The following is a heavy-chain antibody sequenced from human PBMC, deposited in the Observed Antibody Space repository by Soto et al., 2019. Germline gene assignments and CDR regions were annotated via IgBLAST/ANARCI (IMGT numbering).Heavy chain of an antibody. CDR3: ATDDQYCGGDCYYAEYFHH. V-gene: IGHV3-33*01. CDR1: GFTFSSYG. J-gene: IGHJ1*01. CDR2: IWYDGSNK. D-gene: IGHD2-21*01. Sequence: PGGSLRLSCAASGFTFSSYGMHWVRQAPGKGLEWVAVIWYDGSNKYYADSVKGRFTISRDNSKNTLYLQMNSLRAEDTAVYYCATDDQYCGGDCYYAEYFHHWGQGTLVTVSS.